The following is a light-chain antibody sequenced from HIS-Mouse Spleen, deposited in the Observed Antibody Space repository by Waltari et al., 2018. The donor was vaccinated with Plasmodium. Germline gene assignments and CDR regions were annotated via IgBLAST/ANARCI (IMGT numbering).Light chain of an antibody. J-gene: IGLJ1*01. CDR3: SSYTSSSTA. Sequence: QSALTQPASVSGSPGQSIPLSCTGTSSDVGGTNYVSWYQQHPGQAPKHKIYDVSNRPSGVSNRFSGSKSGNTASLTISGLQAEDEADYYCSSYTSSSTAFGTGTKVTVL. V-gene: IGLV2-14*03. CDR2: DVS. CDR1: SSDVGGTNY.